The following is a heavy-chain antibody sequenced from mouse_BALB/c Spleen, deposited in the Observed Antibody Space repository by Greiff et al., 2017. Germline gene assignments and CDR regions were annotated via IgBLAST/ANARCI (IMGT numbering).Heavy chain of an antibody. CDR1: GYTFTSYW. V-gene: IGHV1-87*01. CDR3: ARSRDGYYYAMDY. D-gene: IGHD2-3*01. CDR2: IYPGDGDT. J-gene: IGHJ4*01. Sequence: QVQLQQSGAELARPGASVKLSCKASGYTFTSYWMQWVKQRPGQGLEWIGAIYPGDGDTRYTQKFKGKATLTADKSSSTAYMQLSSLASEDSAVYYCARSRDGYYYAMDYWGQGTSVTVSS.